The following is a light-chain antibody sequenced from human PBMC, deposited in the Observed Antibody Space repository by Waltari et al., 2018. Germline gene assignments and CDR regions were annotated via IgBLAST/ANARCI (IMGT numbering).Light chain of an antibody. CDR3: STWDGSLNGRV. Sequence: QSALTQEASMSGTVGQRVTLSCTGNSNNIGPYVVDWHQQISDVTFKTVMFGNSQPSGIPDRFSGSKSGTTASLVISDLQPEDEANYYCSTWDGSLNGRVFGGGTKLSVL. CDR2: GNS. V-gene: IGLV1-44*01. CDR1: SNNIGPYV. J-gene: IGLJ3*02.